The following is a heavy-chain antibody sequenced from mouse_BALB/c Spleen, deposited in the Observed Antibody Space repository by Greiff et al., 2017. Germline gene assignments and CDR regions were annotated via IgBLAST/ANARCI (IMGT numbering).Heavy chain of an antibody. D-gene: IGHD1-1*01. CDR2: ISSGGSYT. J-gene: IGHJ2*01. Sequence: EVHLVESGGDLVKPGGSLKLSCAASGFTFSSYGMSWVRQTPDKRLEWVATISSGGSYTYYPDSVKGRFTISRDNAKNTLYLQMSSLKSEDTAMYYCAKEIITTRPYFDYWGQGTTLTVSS. V-gene: IGHV5-6*01. CDR1: GFTFSSYG. CDR3: AKEIITTRPYFDY.